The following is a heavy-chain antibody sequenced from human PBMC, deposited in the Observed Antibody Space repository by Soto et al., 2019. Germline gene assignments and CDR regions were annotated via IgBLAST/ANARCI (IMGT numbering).Heavy chain of an antibody. CDR1: GGSISSGGYY. Sequence: QVQLQESGPGLVKPSQTLSLTCTVPGGSISSGGYYWSWIRQHPGKGLEWIGYIDYSGSTYYNPSLKSRVTISVDTSKNQFSLKLSSVTAADTAVYYCARVLGDSSGYYYVGPDYWGQGTLVTVSS. J-gene: IGHJ4*02. V-gene: IGHV4-31*03. CDR2: IDYSGST. CDR3: ARVLGDSSGYYYVGPDY. D-gene: IGHD3-22*01.